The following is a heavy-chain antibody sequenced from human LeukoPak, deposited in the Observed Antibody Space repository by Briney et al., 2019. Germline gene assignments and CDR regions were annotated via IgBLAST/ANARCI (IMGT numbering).Heavy chain of an antibody. CDR2: IYYSGST. J-gene: IGHJ6*03. V-gene: IGHV4-61*05. Sequence: SETLSLTCTVSGGSISSSSYYWGWIRQPPGKGLEWIGYIYYSGSTNYNPSLKSRVTISVDTSKNQFSLKLSSVTAADTAVYYCARGYSSYYYYMDVWGKGTTVTISS. D-gene: IGHD6-19*01. CDR3: ARGYSSYYYYMDV. CDR1: GGSISSSSYY.